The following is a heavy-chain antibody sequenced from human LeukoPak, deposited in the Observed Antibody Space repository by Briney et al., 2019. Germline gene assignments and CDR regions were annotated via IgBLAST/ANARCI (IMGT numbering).Heavy chain of an antibody. CDR3: ARGGGYCSSTSCASRISMDV. Sequence: ASVKVSCKASGYTFTSYYMHWVRQAPGQGLEWMGIINPSGGSTSYAQKFQGRVTMTRDTSTSTVYMELSRLRSDDTAVYYCARGGGYCSSTSCASRISMDVWGQGTTVTVSS. J-gene: IGHJ6*02. V-gene: IGHV1-46*01. D-gene: IGHD2-2*01. CDR1: GYTFTSYY. CDR2: INPSGGST.